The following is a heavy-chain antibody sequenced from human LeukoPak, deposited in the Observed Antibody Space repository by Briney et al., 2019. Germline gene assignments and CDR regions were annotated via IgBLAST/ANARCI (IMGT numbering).Heavy chain of an antibody. D-gene: IGHD1-26*01. J-gene: IGHJ4*02. CDR3: TTDRRWELTFDY. Sequence: GGSLRLSCAASGFTFSNAWMSWVRQAPGKGLEWVGRIKIKADAETTDYAAPVKGRFNISRDDSKNTLYLQMNSLKTEDTAVYFCTTDRRWELTFDYWGQGTLVTVSS. CDR2: IKIKADAETT. CDR1: GFTFSNAW. V-gene: IGHV3-15*01.